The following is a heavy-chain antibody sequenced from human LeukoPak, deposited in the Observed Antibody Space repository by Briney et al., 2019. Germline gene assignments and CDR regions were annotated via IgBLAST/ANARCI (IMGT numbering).Heavy chain of an antibody. D-gene: IGHD3-10*01. CDR1: GFTFRNYA. CDR2: ISYDGRNK. CDR3: ARTTYYYSSGSYSFDP. V-gene: IGHV3-30*04. J-gene: IGHJ5*02. Sequence: GGSLRLSCAASGFTFRNYAMHWVRQAPGKGLEWVAVISYDGRNKYYADSVKGRFTISRDNSKNTLYLQVNSLRAEDTAVNYCARTTYYYSSGSYSFDPWGQGTLATVSS.